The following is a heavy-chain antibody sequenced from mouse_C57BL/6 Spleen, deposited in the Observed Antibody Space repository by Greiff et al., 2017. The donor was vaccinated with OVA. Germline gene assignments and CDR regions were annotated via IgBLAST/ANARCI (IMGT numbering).Heavy chain of an antibody. V-gene: IGHV1-15*01. Sequence: QVQLKASGAELVRPGASVTLSCKASGYTFTDYEMHWVKQTPVHGLEWIGAIDPETGGTAYNQKCKGKAILTADKSSSTAYMELRSLTSEDSAVYYCTRPGAAYAMDYWGQGTSVTVSS. J-gene: IGHJ4*01. CDR2: IDPETGGT. CDR1: GYTFTDYE. D-gene: IGHD4-1*01. CDR3: TRPGAAYAMDY.